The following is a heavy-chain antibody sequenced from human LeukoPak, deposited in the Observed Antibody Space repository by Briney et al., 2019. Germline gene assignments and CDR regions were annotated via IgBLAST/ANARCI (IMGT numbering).Heavy chain of an antibody. CDR1: GGTFSSYA. V-gene: IGHV1-69*04. Sequence: SVKVSCKASGGTFSSYAISWVRQAPGQGLEWMGRIIPILGIANYAQKFQGRVTITADKSTSTAYMELSSLRSEDTAVYYCAGQLERRTPFDYWGQGALVTVSS. D-gene: IGHD1-1*01. J-gene: IGHJ4*02. CDR2: IIPILGIA. CDR3: AGQLERRTPFDY.